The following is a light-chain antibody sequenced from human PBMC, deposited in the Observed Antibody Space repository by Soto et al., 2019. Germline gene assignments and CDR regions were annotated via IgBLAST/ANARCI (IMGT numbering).Light chain of an antibody. Sequence: AIQMTQSPSSLSASVGDRVTIACRASQDIRNDLAWYQQKPGQAPHLLIFAAFNLQSGVQSRFSGGGSGTHFTLTISRLQPDHFATYYCLQYDNFSWTFGQGT. J-gene: IGKJ1*01. CDR3: LQYDNFSWT. CDR1: QDIRND. CDR2: AAF. V-gene: IGKV1-6*01.